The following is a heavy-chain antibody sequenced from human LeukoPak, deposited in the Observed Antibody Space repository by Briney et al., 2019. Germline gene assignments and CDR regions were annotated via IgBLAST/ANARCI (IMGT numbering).Heavy chain of an antibody. Sequence: PGGSLRLSCSASGFTFSTYSMYWVRQAPGKGLEYVSGINNNGDDTHNADSVKGRFTISRDNSKNPLYLQMSSVRVEDTAVYYCVRCKVGATLDYWGQGILVTVSS. D-gene: IGHD1-26*01. CDR3: VRCKVGATLDY. J-gene: IGHJ4*02. CDR2: INNNGDDT. CDR1: GFTFSTYS. V-gene: IGHV3-64D*09.